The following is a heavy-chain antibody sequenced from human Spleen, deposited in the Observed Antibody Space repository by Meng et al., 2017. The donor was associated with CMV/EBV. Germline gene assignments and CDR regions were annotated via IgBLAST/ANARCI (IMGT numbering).Heavy chain of an antibody. CDR3: ARTSSDTSGYSRDYFDY. J-gene: IGHJ4*02. CDR1: GYTFTAYY. D-gene: IGHD3-22*01. V-gene: IGHV1-2*02. Sequence: ASVKVSCKASGYTFTAYYIHWVQQAPGQGLEWMGWINPDNGGTNFAQKFQGRVTVTRDTSISTAYMELSRLRSDDTAVYYCARTSSDTSGYSRDYFDYWGQGTLVTVSS. CDR2: INPDNGGT.